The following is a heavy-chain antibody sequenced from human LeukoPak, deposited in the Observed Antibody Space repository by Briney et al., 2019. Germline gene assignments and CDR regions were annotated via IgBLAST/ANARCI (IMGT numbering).Heavy chain of an antibody. V-gene: IGHV1-69*13. CDR1: GGTFSSYA. CDR3: ARGADFWSGPSLDP. Sequence: VASVNVSCKASGGTFSSYAISWVRQAPGQGLEWMGGIIPIFGTANYAQKFQGRVTITADESTSTAYMELSSLRSEDTAVYYCARGADFWSGPSLDPWGQGTLVTVSS. J-gene: IGHJ5*02. D-gene: IGHD3-3*01. CDR2: IIPIFGTA.